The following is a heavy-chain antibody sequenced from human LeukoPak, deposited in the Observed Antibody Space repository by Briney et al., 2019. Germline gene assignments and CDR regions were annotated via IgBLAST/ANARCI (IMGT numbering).Heavy chain of an antibody. CDR2: IYYSGST. CDR1: GGSISSSSYY. CDR3: ARDAAGTCWFDP. V-gene: IGHV4-39*07. Sequence: SETLSLTCTVSGGSISSSSYYWGWIRQPPGKGLEWIGSIYYSGSTYYNPSLKSRVTIPVDTSKNQFSLKLSSVTAADTAVYYCARDAAGTCWFDPWGQGTLVTVSS. D-gene: IGHD6-13*01. J-gene: IGHJ5*02.